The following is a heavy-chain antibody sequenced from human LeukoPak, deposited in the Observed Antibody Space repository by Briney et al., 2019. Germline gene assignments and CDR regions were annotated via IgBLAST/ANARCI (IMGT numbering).Heavy chain of an antibody. V-gene: IGHV3-23*01. CDR2: ITGSGGTT. CDR1: GFTFSNYA. Sequence: GGSLRLSCAASGFTFSNYAMTWVRQVPGKGLEWVSSITGSGGTTYYADSVKGRFTISRDNSKNTLYLQMNSLRAEDTAVYYCAKDKEWFQLGDAFDIWGQGTMVTVSS. D-gene: IGHD3-3*01. J-gene: IGHJ3*02. CDR3: AKDKEWFQLGDAFDI.